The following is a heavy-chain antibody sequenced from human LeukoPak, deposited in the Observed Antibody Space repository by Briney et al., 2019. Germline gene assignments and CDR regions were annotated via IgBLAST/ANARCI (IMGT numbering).Heavy chain of an antibody. D-gene: IGHD4-11*01. CDR1: GGSISSYY. J-gene: IGHJ6*03. CDR2: IYYSGST. Sequence: SETLSLTCTVSGGSISSYYWSWIRQSPGKGLEWIGYIYYSGSTNYNPSLKSRVTISVDTSKNQFSLKLNSVTAADTAVYYCARIPVPTVTTIYYYMDVWGKGTTVTVSS. CDR3: ARIPVPTVTTIYYYMDV. V-gene: IGHV4-59*01.